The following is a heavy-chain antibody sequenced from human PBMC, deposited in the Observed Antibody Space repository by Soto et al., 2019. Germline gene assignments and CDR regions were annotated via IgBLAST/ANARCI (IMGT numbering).Heavy chain of an antibody. V-gene: IGHV1-3*04. CDR1: GYTFTNYA. D-gene: IGHD5-18*01. J-gene: IGHJ4*02. CDR3: TRDGYSRQDAPDY. Sequence: ASVKVSCKASGYTFTNYAMHWVRQAPGQRLEWMGWINTGNGKTEYSQKFQGRVTITRDTSASTAYMELSSLRSEDTAVFYCTRDGYSRQDAPDYWGQGTLVTVSS. CDR2: INTGNGKT.